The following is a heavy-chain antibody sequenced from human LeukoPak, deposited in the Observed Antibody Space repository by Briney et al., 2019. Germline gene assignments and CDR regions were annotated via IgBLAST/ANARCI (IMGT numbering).Heavy chain of an antibody. D-gene: IGHD6-19*01. Sequence: GGSLRLSCAASGFTFSNYGMNWVRQAPGKGLEWVSYISSGSTTIYYADSVKGRFTISRDNAKNSLYLQMNSPRAEDTAVYYCEKTGYGGGWSRFDYGGKGPLVPSSS. CDR2: ISSGSTTI. J-gene: IGHJ4*02. CDR3: EKTGYGGGWSRFDY. V-gene: IGHV3-48*01. CDR1: GFTFSNYG.